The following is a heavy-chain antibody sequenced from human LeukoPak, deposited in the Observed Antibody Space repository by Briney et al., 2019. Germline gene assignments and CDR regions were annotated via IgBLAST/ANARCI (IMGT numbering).Heavy chain of an antibody. CDR2: IYYSGST. V-gene: IGHV4-39*01. CDR1: AGSISSRRYY. CDR3: ARHEDDILPVYDY. Sequence: KTSETLSLTCTLSAGSISSRRYYWGRIRQPPGKGLEWFGRIYYSGSTYYNSSLKSRVTISVDTSKNQFILKLNSLTAADTAVYYCARHEDDILPVYDYWGQGTLLTVSS. J-gene: IGHJ4*02. D-gene: IGHD3-9*01.